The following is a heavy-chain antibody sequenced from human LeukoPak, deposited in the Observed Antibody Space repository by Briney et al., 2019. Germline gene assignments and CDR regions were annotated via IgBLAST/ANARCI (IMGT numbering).Heavy chain of an antibody. J-gene: IGHJ4*02. CDR1: GFTVSAYA. V-gene: IGHV3-23*01. Sequence: GGSLRLSCAASGFTVSAYAMAWVRPAPGKGLEWVSTIYDDNTYYADSVKGRFAISTDNSKNTLYLQMNSLRVEDTAVYFCAARKVRGVWFYLDYWGQGTLVTVSS. CDR2: IYDDNT. CDR3: AARKVRGVWFYLDY. D-gene: IGHD3-10*01.